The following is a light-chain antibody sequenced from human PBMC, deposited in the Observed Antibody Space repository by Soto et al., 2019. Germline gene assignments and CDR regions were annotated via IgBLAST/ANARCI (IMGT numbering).Light chain of an antibody. CDR1: QSFSSSF. Sequence: EIVLTQSPGTLSLSPGERATLSCRASQSFSSSFLAWYQQKPGQAPRLLIYGASSRATGIADRFTGSGSGTDVSLTISRLEPEYFAVYYCQQYGSSSWTFGQGTKVEIK. CDR3: QQYGSSSWT. J-gene: IGKJ1*01. CDR2: GAS. V-gene: IGKV3-20*01.